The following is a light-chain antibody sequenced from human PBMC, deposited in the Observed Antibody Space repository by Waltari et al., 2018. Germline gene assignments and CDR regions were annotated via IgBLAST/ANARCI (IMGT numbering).Light chain of an antibody. CDR3: QQYYTHPVA. CDR2: AAS. V-gene: IGKV1-8*01. CDR1: QDVSSY. Sequence: AIRMTQSPSSLSASTGDRVTITCRASQDVSSYVAWYQQKPGKVPKLLIYAASTLQSGVPSRFSGSGSGTNFSLTIACLQSDDFAVYYCQQYYTHPVAFGRGAKVEVK. J-gene: IGKJ4*01.